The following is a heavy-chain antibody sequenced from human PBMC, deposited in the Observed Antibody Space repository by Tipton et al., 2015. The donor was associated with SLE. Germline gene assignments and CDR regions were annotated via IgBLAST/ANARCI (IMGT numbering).Heavy chain of an antibody. V-gene: IGHV4-39*01. D-gene: IGHD6-6*01. J-gene: IGHJ4*02. Sequence: TLSLTCTVSGGSISSGSYYWSWIRQPAGKGLEWIGSVAYSGRTYNNPSLKSRVTIPVDTSNNQFSLTMSSVTAADTAVYYCARHRGASSSGAFDYWGQGTFVTVS. CDR3: ARHRGASSSGAFDY. CDR2: VAYSGRT. CDR1: GGSISSGSYY.